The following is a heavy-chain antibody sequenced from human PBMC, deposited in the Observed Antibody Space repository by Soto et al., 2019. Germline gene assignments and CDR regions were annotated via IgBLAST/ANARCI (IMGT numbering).Heavy chain of an antibody. CDR1: GFTFDDYA. V-gene: IGHV3-9*01. D-gene: IGHD6-13*01. J-gene: IGHJ5*02. CDR3: AKDIATIAATGTSSFGFGP. Sequence: EVQLVESGGGLVQPGRSLRLSCAASGFTFDDYAMHWVRQPPGKGLEWVSSITWNSASIVYADSVKGRFTISRDNAKNSLYLQMNSLRAEDTALYYCAKDIATIAATGTSSFGFGPWGQGTLVTVSS. CDR2: ITWNSASI.